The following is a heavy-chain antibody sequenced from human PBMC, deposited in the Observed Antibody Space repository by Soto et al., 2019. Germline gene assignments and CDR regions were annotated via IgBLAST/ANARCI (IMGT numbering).Heavy chain of an antibody. Sequence: ELQLVESGGGLVQPGGSLRLSCAASGFTFNNYYMVWVRQAPGRGLEWVANINQDGSAKYYVDSVKGRFTISRDNAKSALYQQINSLRAEDTATYYCGRGFGGTHWGQGSLVTVSS. CDR2: INQDGSAK. CDR3: GRGFGGTH. J-gene: IGHJ4*02. CDR1: GFTFNNYY. D-gene: IGHD2-15*01. V-gene: IGHV3-7*05.